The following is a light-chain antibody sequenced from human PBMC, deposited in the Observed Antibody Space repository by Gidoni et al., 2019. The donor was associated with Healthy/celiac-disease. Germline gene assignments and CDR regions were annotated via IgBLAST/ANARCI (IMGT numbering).Light chain of an antibody. J-gene: IGKJ5*01. CDR3: QQYGSSFT. Sequence: EIVLTQSPGTLSLSPGERATLACRASQSVSSSYLAWYQQTPGQAPRLRIYGASSRATGIPDRFSGRGSGTDFTLTISRLEPEDFAVYYCQQYGSSFTFGQGTRLEIK. V-gene: IGKV3-20*01. CDR2: GAS. CDR1: QSVSSSY.